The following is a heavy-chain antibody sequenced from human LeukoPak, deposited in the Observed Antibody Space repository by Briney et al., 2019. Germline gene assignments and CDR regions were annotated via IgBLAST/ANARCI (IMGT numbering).Heavy chain of an antibody. CDR2: INAGNGNT. J-gene: IGHJ4*02. CDR1: GYTFTSYA. Sequence: ASVKVSCKASGYTFTSYAMHWVRQAPGQRLERMGWINAGNGNTKYSQKFQGRVTITRDTSASTAYMELSSLRSEDTAVYYCARGAGEVWFGELFPLDYWGQGTLVTVPS. D-gene: IGHD3-10*01. V-gene: IGHV1-3*01. CDR3: ARGAGEVWFGELFPLDY.